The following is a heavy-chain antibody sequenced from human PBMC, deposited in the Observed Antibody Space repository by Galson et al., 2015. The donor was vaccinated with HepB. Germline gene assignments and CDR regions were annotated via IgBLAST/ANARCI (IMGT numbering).Heavy chain of an antibody. CDR3: ARDLRSGSYDRMYDY. Sequence: SLRLSCAASGFTFSSYWMSWVRQAPGKGLEWVANIKQDGSEKYYVDSVKGRFTISRDNAKNSLYLQMNSLRAEDTAVYYCARDLRSGSYDRMYDYWGQGTLVTVSS. CDR1: GFTFSSYW. D-gene: IGHD1-26*01. V-gene: IGHV3-7*03. CDR2: IKQDGSEK. J-gene: IGHJ4*02.